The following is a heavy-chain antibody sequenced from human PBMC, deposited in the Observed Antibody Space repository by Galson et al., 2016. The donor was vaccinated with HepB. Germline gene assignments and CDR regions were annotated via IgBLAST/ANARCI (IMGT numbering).Heavy chain of an antibody. J-gene: IGHJ5*01. V-gene: IGHV3-11*01. Sequence: SLRLSCAASGFTFSDYYMSRIRQAPGKGLEWVSYISSSRTPILYADSAKGRFTVSRDKAKNSLYLQMNSLRDEDTAVYYGARDARLRYVDSWGQGTLVTVSS. CDR3: ARDARLRYVDS. CDR2: ISSSRTPI. D-gene: IGHD3-9*01. CDR1: GFTFSDYY.